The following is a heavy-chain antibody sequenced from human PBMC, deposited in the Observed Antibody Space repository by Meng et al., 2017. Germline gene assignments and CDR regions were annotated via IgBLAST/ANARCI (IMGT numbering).Heavy chain of an antibody. V-gene: IGHV3-11*01. J-gene: IGHJ4*02. Sequence: GESLKISCAASGFTFSDYYMSWIRQTPGKGLEWLSYINSGGSSMYHADSVKGRITISRDNAKNSLFLQMNSLRADDTAVYYCARNFKNYYDSSGANDYWGQGTLVTVSS. D-gene: IGHD3-22*01. CDR3: ARNFKNYYDSSGANDY. CDR1: GFTFSDYY. CDR2: INSGGSSM.